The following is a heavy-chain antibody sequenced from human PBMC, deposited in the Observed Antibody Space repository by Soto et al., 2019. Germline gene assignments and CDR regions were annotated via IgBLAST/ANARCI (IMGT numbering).Heavy chain of an antibody. CDR2: ISGSGGST. D-gene: IGHD6-19*01. V-gene: IGHV3-23*01. Sequence: EVQLLESGGGLVQPGGSLRLSCAASGFTFSSYAMSWVRQAPGKGLEWVSAISGSGGSTYYADSVKGRFTISRDNSKNTVYLQMNSLRAEDTAVYYCAKDRGGYSSGWYQYWGQGTLVTVSS. J-gene: IGHJ4*02. CDR3: AKDRGGYSSGWYQY. CDR1: GFTFSSYA.